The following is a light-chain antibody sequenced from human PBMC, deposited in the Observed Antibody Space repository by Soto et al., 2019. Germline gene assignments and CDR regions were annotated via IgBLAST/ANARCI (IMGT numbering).Light chain of an antibody. Sequence: EIVMTQSPATLSVSPGERATLFCRASQNIISRLAWYQQRPGQAPRLLIYGASTRANGIPARFSGSGSGTEFTLTISSLQSEDFAIYYCQQYSNCPPITFCQGTRLEIK. V-gene: IGKV3-15*01. CDR2: GAS. J-gene: IGKJ5*01. CDR1: QNIISR. CDR3: QQYSNCPPIT.